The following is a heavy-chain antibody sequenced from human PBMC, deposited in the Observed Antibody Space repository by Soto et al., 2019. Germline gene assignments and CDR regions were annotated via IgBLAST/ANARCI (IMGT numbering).Heavy chain of an antibody. Sequence: GGSLRLSCAASGFTFSSYAMSWVRQAPGKGLEWVSAISGSGGSTYYADSVKGRFTISRDNSKNTLYLQMNSLRAEDTAVYYCAKAHQHYDYVWGSYPIDYWGQGTLVTVSS. J-gene: IGHJ4*02. CDR3: AKAHQHYDYVWGSYPIDY. D-gene: IGHD3-16*02. V-gene: IGHV3-23*01. CDR1: GFTFSSYA. CDR2: ISGSGGST.